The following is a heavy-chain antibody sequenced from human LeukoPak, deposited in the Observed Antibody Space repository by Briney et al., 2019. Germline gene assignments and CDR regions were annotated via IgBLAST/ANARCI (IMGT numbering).Heavy chain of an antibody. D-gene: IGHD2-8*01. V-gene: IGHV4-30-4*08. CDR3: ARWTADRPNYYFDY. J-gene: IGHJ4*02. CDR1: GGSISYSDYY. Sequence: SQTLSLTCTVSGGSISYSDYYWSWLRQPPGTGREWIGYIYYGGSTYYNPSLKSRVTISVDTSKNQFSLKLNSMTAADTAVYYCARWTADRPNYYFDYWGQGTLVTVSS. CDR2: IYYGGST.